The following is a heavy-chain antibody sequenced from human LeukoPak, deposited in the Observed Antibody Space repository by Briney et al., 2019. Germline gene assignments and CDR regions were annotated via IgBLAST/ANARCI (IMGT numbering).Heavy chain of an antibody. CDR3: ARDYHEGGNY. J-gene: IGHJ4*02. V-gene: IGHV3-66*01. CDR1: GFTFSSYS. CDR2: IYSGGST. Sequence: GGSLRLSCAASGFTFSSYSMNWVRQAPGKGLEWVSVIYSGGSTYYADSVKGRFTISRDNSKNTLYLQMNSLRAEDTAVYYCARDYHEGGNYWGQGTLVTVSS. D-gene: IGHD1-26*01.